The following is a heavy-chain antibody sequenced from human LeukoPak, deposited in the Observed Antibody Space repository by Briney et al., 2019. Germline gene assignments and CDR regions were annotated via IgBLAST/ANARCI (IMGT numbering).Heavy chain of an antibody. V-gene: IGHV1-18*01. D-gene: IGHD3-10*01. CDR3: AREAMVRGVPYYYMDV. CDR2: ISAYNGNT. CDR1: GYTFTSYG. J-gene: IGHJ6*03. Sequence: ASVKVSCKASGYTFTSYGISWVRQAPGQGLEWMGWISAYNGNTAYAQKLQGRVTMTTDPSASTAYMELRSLRSDDTAVYYCAREAMVRGVPYYYMDVWGTGTTVTVSS.